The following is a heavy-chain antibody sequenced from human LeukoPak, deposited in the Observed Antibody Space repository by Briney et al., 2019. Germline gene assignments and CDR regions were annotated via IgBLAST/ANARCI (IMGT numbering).Heavy chain of an antibody. CDR3: ARGDIVVVPAAMFFDY. V-gene: IGHV1-46*01. Sequence: ASVKVSCKASGYTFTSYYMHWVRQAPGQGLEWMGIINPSGGSTSYAQKFQGRVTMTRDTSTSTVYMELSSLRSEDTAVYYCARGDIVVVPAAMFFDYWGQGTLVTVSS. CDR1: GYTFTSYY. D-gene: IGHD2-2*01. J-gene: IGHJ4*02. CDR2: INPSGGST.